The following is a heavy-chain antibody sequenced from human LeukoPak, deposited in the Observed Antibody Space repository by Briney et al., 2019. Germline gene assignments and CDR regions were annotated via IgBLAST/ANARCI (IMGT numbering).Heavy chain of an antibody. CDR3: ARGRTMADAFDI. Sequence: GASVNVSCKASDYTFTVSYGISRVRQAPGQGLEWMGWISAYNGNTNYAQKVQGRVTMTTDTSTSTAYMELRSLRSDDTAVYYCARGRTMADAFDIWGQGTMVIVSS. V-gene: IGHV1-18*01. J-gene: IGHJ3*02. CDR2: ISAYNGNT. CDR1: DYTFTVSYG. D-gene: IGHD3-10*01.